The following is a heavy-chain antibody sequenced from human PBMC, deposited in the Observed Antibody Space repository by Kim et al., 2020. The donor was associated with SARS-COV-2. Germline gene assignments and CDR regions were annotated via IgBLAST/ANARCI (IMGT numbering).Heavy chain of an antibody. CDR3: ARSHCSSTSCYRSYYYYMDV. CDR1: GFTFSSYA. CDR2: ISYDGSNK. Sequence: GGSLRLSCAASGFTFSSYAMHWVRQAPGKGLEWVAVISYDGSNKYYADSVKGRFTISRDNSKNTLYLQMNSLRAEDTAVYYCARSHCSSTSCYRSYYYYMDVWGKGTTVTVSS. D-gene: IGHD2-2*02. V-gene: IGHV3-30-3*01. J-gene: IGHJ6*03.